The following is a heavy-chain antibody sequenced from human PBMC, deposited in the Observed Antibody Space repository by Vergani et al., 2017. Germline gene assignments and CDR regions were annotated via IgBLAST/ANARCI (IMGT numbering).Heavy chain of an antibody. Sequence: QVQLVQSGAEVKKPGASVKVSCKASGYTFTSYGISWVRQAPGQGLEWMGWISAYNGNTNYAHTLQGRFTMTTDTSTSTAYMELRSLRSDDAAVYYCARDASAVTTGRGVDYWGQGTLVTVSS. D-gene: IGHD4-11*01. V-gene: IGHV1-18*01. J-gene: IGHJ4*02. CDR1: GYTFTSYG. CDR3: ARDASAVTTGRGVDY. CDR2: ISAYNGNT.